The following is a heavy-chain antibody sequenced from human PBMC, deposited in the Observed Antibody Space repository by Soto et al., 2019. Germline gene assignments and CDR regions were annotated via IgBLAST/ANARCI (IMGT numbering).Heavy chain of an antibody. V-gene: IGHV1-46*01. CDR3: ARNTQLVSYYYGMDV. Sequence: SVKVSCKASGYTFTSYYMHWVRQAPGQGLEWMGIINPSGGSTSYVQRFQGRVTMTRDTSTSTVYMELRSLRCEETAVYYCARNTQLVSYYYGMDVRGQGATVTVSS. D-gene: IGHD6-13*01. CDR1: GYTFTSYY. CDR2: INPSGGST. J-gene: IGHJ6*02.